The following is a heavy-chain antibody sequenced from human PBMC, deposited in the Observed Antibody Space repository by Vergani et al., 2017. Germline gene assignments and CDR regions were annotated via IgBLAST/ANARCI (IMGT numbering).Heavy chain of an antibody. Sequence: EVQLLESGGGLVQPGGSLRLPCAASGFTFSSYAMSWARQAPGKGLKWVSAIRGRGGSTYYADPVKGRFTISRDNSKNTLYLQMNSLRAEDTAVYYCAKDLYPLIVVVPTGADYWGQGTLVTVSS. D-gene: IGHD2-2*01. V-gene: IGHV3-23*01. CDR1: GFTFSSYA. CDR3: AKDLYPLIVVVPTGADY. J-gene: IGHJ4*02. CDR2: IRGRGGST.